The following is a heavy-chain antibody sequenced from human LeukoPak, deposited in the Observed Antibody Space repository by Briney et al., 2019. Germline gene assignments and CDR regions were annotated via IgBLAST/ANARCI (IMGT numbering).Heavy chain of an antibody. J-gene: IGHJ4*02. CDR3: ARDWGSRSIAARPPDY. Sequence: ASVKVSCKASGYTFTSYYMHWVRRAPGQGLEWMGIINPSGGSTSYAQKFQGRVTMTRDMSTSTVYMELSSLRSEDTAVYYCARDWGSRSIAARPPDYWGQGTLVTVSS. CDR2: INPSGGST. CDR1: GYTFTSYY. V-gene: IGHV1-46*01. D-gene: IGHD6-6*01.